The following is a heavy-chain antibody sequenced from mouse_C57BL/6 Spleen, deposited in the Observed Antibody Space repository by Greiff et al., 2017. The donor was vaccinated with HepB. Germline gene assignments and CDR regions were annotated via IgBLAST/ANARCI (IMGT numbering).Heavy chain of an antibody. CDR1: GYAFTNYL. V-gene: IGHV1-54*01. D-gene: IGHD4-1*02. J-gene: IGHJ3*01. CDR2: INPGSGGT. CDR3: ARSSNWSWFAY. Sequence: QVQLKQSGAELVRPGTSVKVSCKASGYAFTNYLIEWVKQRPGQGLEWIGVINPGSGGTNYNEKFKGKATLTADKSSSTAYMQLSSLTSEDSAVYFCARSSNWSWFAYLGQGTLVTVSA.